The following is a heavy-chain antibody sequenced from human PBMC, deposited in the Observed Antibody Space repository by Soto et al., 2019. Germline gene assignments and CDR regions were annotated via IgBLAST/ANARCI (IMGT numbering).Heavy chain of an antibody. Sequence: SETLSLTCTVSGGSISSGGYYWSWIRQHPGKGLEWIGYSYYSGSTYYNPSLKSRVTISVDTSKNQFSLKLSSVTAADTAVYYCARNLGGSGSYNWFDPWGQGTLVTVSS. J-gene: IGHJ5*02. CDR1: GGSISSGGYY. V-gene: IGHV4-31*03. D-gene: IGHD3-10*01. CDR3: ARNLGGSGSYNWFDP. CDR2: SYYSGST.